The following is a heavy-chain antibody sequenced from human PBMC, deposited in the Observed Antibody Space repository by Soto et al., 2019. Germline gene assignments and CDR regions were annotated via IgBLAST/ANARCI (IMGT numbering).Heavy chain of an antibody. V-gene: IGHV3-23*01. Sequence: EVQVLESGGGLVQPGGSLRLSCSTSEFTFSAYAMTWVRQPPGEGLEWVASISGSGGDTSYADSVKGRFSIFRDNSKNTVYLLMYSLRVEDTAVYYCTRDPNGDHIGAFDFWGQGILVTVSS. CDR1: EFTFSAYA. J-gene: IGHJ3*01. CDR3: TRDPNGDHIGAFDF. CDR2: ISGSGGDT. D-gene: IGHD3-16*01.